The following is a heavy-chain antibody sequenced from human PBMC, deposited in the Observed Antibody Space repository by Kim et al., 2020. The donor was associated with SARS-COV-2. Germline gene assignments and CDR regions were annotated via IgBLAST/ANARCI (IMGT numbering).Heavy chain of an antibody. D-gene: IGHD2-21*02. CDR2: MSYDADNK. CDR3: ATADSPGSAGWYGDSGLGNFGMGV. Sequence: GGSLRLSCAASGFTFSAYAMHWVRQAPGKGLEWVAVMSYDADNKYYTDAVKGRFTISRDKSKNTLFLQTNSLRTEDTAVYYCATADSPGSAGWYGDSGLGNFGMGVWGQGTTVTVSS. CDR1: GFTFSAYA. V-gene: IGHV3-30*04. J-gene: IGHJ6*01.